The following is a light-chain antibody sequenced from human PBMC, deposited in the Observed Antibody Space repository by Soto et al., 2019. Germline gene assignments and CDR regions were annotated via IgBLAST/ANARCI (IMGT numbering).Light chain of an antibody. CDR3: QQRSNWPIT. V-gene: IGKV3-11*01. J-gene: IGKJ5*01. CDR1: ESVGRH. CDR2: GAS. Sequence: EVVGTQSPATLSVSPGERATLACRASESVGRHLAWYQQKPGQAPRLLIYGASNRATGIPARFSGSGSGTDFTLTISSLEPEDFAVYYCQQRSNWPITFGQGTRLEIK.